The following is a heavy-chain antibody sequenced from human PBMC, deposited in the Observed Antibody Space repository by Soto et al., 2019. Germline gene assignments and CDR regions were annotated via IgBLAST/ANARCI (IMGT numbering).Heavy chain of an antibody. CDR2: IITVYGAT. Sequence: QVQLVQSGAEVKKPGSSVKVSCKASGGTFSSYAISWVRQAPGQGLAWMGGIITVYGATNSAQKFRGRVTITADKSTATAYMELSSLTSEDTAVYYCARDWVGGSWYFDLWGRGTLVTVSS. CDR1: GGTFSSYA. V-gene: IGHV1-69*06. J-gene: IGHJ2*01. D-gene: IGHD3-16*01. CDR3: ARDWVGGSWYFDL.